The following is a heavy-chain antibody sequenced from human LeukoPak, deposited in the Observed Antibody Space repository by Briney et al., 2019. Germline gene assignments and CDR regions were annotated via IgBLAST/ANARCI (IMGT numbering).Heavy chain of an antibody. Sequence: GSLRPSCAASGFTFSSYSMNWVRQSPGKGLEWVSAINSGSSFIKYGDSVKGRFTISRDNAKNSLYLQMNSLRAEDTAVYYCAREVSSVVAPAANSVDYWGQGTLVTVSS. D-gene: IGHD2-2*01. CDR2: INSGSSFI. V-gene: IGHV3-21*01. J-gene: IGHJ4*02. CDR1: GFTFSSYS. CDR3: AREVSSVVAPAANSVDY.